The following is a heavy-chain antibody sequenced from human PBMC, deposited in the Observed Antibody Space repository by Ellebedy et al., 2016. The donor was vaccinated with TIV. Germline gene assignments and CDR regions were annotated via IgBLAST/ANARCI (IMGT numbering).Heavy chain of an antibody. D-gene: IGHD2-8*01. CDR3: ARVLSGSKGVSWFDP. CDR1: GYSISSGYY. J-gene: IGHJ5*02. CDR2: IYHSGRT. V-gene: IGHV4-38-2*02. Sequence: MPSETLSLTCTVSGYSISSGYYWGWIRQPPGKGLEWIGSIYHSGRTYSTPSLKSRVTIAVDTSKIQFSLSLSSVTAADTAVYYCARVLSGSKGVSWFDPWGQGTLVTVSS.